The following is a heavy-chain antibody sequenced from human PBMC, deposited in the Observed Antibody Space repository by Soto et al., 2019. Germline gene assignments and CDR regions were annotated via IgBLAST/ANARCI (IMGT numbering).Heavy chain of an antibody. Sequence: QVQLVQSGAEVKKPGASVKVSCKASGYTFTSYDINWVRQATGQGLEWMGWMNPNSGNTGYAQKSQGRVTMTRNTSISTAYMELSSLRSQAPAVYYCGRKQYYYVSGSYKGRLGGCYGMDVWGQGNTVTVSS. J-gene: IGHJ6*02. V-gene: IGHV1-8*01. CDR1: GYTFTSYD. CDR3: GRKQYYYVSGSYKGRLGGCYGMDV. CDR2: MNPNSGNT. D-gene: IGHD3-10*01.